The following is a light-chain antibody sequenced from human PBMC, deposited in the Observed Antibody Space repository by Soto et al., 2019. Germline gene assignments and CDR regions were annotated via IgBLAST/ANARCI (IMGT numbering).Light chain of an antibody. CDR3: LQYGSSVWT. Sequence: EIVLTQSPGTLSLSPGERATLSCRASQRLSSNYLAWFQQKPGQAPRLLIYGASSRATGIPDRFSGSGSGTDFTITIPRLEPEYFAVYYCLQYGSSVWTYGQGT. J-gene: IGKJ1*01. CDR1: QRLSSNY. V-gene: IGKV3-20*01. CDR2: GAS.